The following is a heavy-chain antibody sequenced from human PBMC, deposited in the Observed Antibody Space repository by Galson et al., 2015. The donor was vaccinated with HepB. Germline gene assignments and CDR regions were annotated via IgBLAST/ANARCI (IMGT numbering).Heavy chain of an antibody. Sequence: SETLSLTCTVSGGSISSYYWSWIRQPPGKGLEWIGYIYYSGSTNYDPSLKSRVTISVDTSKNQFSLKLSSVTAADTAVYYCARDLGYSSSPYFDLWGRGTLVTVSS. J-gene: IGHJ2*01. CDR1: GGSISSYY. D-gene: IGHD6-6*01. V-gene: IGHV4-59*01. CDR3: ARDLGYSSSPYFDL. CDR2: IYYSGST.